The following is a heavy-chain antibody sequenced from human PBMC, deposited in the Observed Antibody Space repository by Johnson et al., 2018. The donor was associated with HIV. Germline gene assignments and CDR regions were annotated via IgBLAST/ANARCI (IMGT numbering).Heavy chain of an antibody. CDR2: IKQDASEK. CDR3: AKDWDRSGWYQGSAFDI. Sequence: MQLVESGGGLVQPGGSLRLSCVDSEIIFRNYWMSWVRQAPGKGLEWVANIKQDASEKNYVDSVKGRFTISRDNAKNSLYLQMDSLGAEDAAVYFCAKDWDRSGWYQGSAFDIWGQGTMVTVSS. J-gene: IGHJ3*02. V-gene: IGHV3-7*01. D-gene: IGHD6-19*01. CDR1: EIIFRNYW.